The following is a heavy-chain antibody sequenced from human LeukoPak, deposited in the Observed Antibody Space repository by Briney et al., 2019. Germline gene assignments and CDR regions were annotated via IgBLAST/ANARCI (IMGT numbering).Heavy chain of an antibody. Sequence: KPSETLSLTCAVYGESFSGYNWNWIRQPPGKGLEWIGEINHSGSTNYNPSLKSRVTISVDTSKNQFSLKLSSVTAADTAVYYCARCRDSSGYYYMDVWGKGTTVTVSS. CDR3: ARCRDSSGYYYMDV. D-gene: IGHD2-21*01. J-gene: IGHJ6*03. CDR2: INHSGST. V-gene: IGHV4-34*01. CDR1: GESFSGYN.